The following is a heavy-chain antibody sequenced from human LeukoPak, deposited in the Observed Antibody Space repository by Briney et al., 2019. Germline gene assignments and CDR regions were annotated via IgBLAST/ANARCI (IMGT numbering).Heavy chain of an antibody. V-gene: IGHV4-4*07. CDR1: GGSISSYY. CDR3: ARDISVAGSFLLFDY. D-gene: IGHD6-19*01. Sequence: PSETLSLTCTVSGGSISSYYWSWIRQPAGKGLEWIGRIYTSGSSNSSPSLKSRVTMSADTSKNQFSLKLSSVTAADTAVYYCARDISVAGSFLLFDYWGQGTLVTVSS. CDR2: IYTSGSS. J-gene: IGHJ4*02.